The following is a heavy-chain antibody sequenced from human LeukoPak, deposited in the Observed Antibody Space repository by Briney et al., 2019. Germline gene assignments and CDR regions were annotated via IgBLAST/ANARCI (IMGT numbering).Heavy chain of an antibody. V-gene: IGHV1-8*01. Sequence: ASVKVSCKASGYTFTSYDIVWVRQATGQGLEWMGWMNPNSGVTGYAQKFQGRVSMTRDTSISTAYMELSSLRSEDTAVYYCAINDNSRRYFQYWGQGTLVTVSS. D-gene: IGHD1-26*01. J-gene: IGHJ1*01. CDR3: AINDNSRRYFQY. CDR2: MNPNSGVT. CDR1: GYTFTSYD.